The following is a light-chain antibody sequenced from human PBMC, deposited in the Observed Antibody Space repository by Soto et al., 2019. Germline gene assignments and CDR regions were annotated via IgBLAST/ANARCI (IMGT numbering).Light chain of an antibody. CDR3: QQSYITPYT. J-gene: IGKJ2*01. CDR2: AAS. Sequence: DIQMTQSPSSLSASVRDTVTITCRASQSISVHLNWYQQKPGEVPKLLIYAASNLHSGVPSRFSGSGSETDFALTIRSLQPEDFATCYCQQSYITPYTFGQGNRLEIK. CDR1: QSISVH. V-gene: IGKV1-39*01.